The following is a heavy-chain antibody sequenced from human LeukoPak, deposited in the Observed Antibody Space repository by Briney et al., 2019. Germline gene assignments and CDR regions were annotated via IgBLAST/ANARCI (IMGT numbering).Heavy chain of an antibody. CDR3: ARVLEAGANDY. CDR1: DGSIKTNYW. Sequence: SETLSLTCTVSDGSIKTNYWWTWVRQPPGKGLEWIGETWYSGSSTNYNPSLKSRVTISVDTSKNQFSLKLSSVTAADTAVYYCARVLEAGANDYWGQGTLVTVSS. V-gene: IGHV4-4*02. CDR2: TWYSGSST. J-gene: IGHJ4*02. D-gene: IGHD4/OR15-4a*01.